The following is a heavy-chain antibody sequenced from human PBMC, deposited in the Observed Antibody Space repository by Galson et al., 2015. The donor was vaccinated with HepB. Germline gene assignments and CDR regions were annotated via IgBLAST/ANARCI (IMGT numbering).Heavy chain of an antibody. D-gene: IGHD4-17*01. Sequence: SLRLSCAASGFTFSDYYMSWIRQAPGKGLEWVSYISSSSTYTNYADSVKGRFTIPRDNGKKSLYLQINSLRAEDTAVYYCARVADADYGDHSHFDYWGQGTLVTVSS. CDR3: ARVADADYGDHSHFDY. J-gene: IGHJ4*02. V-gene: IGHV3-11*06. CDR1: GFTFSDYY. CDR2: ISSSSTYT.